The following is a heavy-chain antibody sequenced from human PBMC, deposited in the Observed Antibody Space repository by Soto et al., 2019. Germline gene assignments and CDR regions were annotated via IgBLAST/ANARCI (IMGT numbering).Heavy chain of an antibody. Sequence: GASVKVSCKASGYTFTSYGISWVRQAPGQGLEWMGWISAYNGNTNYAQKLRGRVTMTTDTSTSTAYMELRSLRSDDTAVYYCARNDCSSTSCYLGYYYYMDVWGKGTTVTVSS. J-gene: IGHJ6*03. D-gene: IGHD2-2*01. CDR2: ISAYNGNT. CDR3: ARNDCSSTSCYLGYYYYMDV. CDR1: GYTFTSYG. V-gene: IGHV1-18*01.